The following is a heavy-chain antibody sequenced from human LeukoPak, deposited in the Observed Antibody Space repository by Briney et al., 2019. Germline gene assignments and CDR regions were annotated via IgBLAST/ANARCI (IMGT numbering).Heavy chain of an antibody. D-gene: IGHD1-26*01. Sequence: GGSLRLSCAAPGFIFINAWMNWVRQAPGKGLEWVGRVTIRTDGGTTDYAAPVKGRFTISRDDSIDTLYLQMNSLRTEDTAVYYCTTERGYSGSRIFDYWGQGSLVTVSS. CDR1: GFIFINAW. CDR2: VTIRTDGGTT. V-gene: IGHV3-15*01. CDR3: TTERGYSGSRIFDY. J-gene: IGHJ4*02.